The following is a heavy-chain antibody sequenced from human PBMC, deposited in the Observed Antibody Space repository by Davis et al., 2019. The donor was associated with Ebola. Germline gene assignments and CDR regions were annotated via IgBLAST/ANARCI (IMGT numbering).Heavy chain of an antibody. J-gene: IGHJ2*01. CDR3: ARRFDL. CDR1: GGSISSSSHY. Sequence: PSETLSLTCTVSGGSISSSSHYWGWIRQPPGKGLEWIGTISYSGNTYYNPSLRSRMTMSIDTSKNQFSLKLTAVTAADTAVYYCARRFDLWGRGTLVTVSS. CDR2: ISYSGNT. V-gene: IGHV4-39*01.